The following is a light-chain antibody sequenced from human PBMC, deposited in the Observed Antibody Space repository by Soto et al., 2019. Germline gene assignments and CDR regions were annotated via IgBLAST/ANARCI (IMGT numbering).Light chain of an antibody. J-gene: IGKJ2*01. CDR3: QQYNNWPPWYT. CDR2: GAS. Sequence: EIVMTQSPATLSVSPGERATLSCRASQSVSSNLAWYQQKPGQAPRLLIYGASTRATGIPARFSGSGSGTEFTLTISSLQSEHFAVYYCQQYNNWPPWYTFGQGTKLEIK. V-gene: IGKV3-15*01. CDR1: QSVSSN.